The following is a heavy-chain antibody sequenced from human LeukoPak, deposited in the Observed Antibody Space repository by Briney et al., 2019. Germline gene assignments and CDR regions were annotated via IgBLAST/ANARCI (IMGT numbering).Heavy chain of an antibody. J-gene: IGHJ4*02. CDR2: ISGSGGSI. Sequence: GGSLRLSCAASGFTFSNYAMTWVRQASGKGLEWVSTISGSGGSIYYADSVKGRFTISRDNSKNTLYLQMNSLRAEDTAVYYCAKDVAGSTGYWGQGTLVTVSS. V-gene: IGHV3-23*01. CDR1: GFTFSNYA. D-gene: IGHD3-10*01. CDR3: AKDVAGSTGY.